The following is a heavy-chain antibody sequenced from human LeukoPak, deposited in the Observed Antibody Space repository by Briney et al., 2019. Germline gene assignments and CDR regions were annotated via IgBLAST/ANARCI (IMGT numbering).Heavy chain of an antibody. CDR3: ARGYYSSGWTRLDV. Sequence: GASVKVSCKTSGYTFTSYGISWVRQAPGQGLEWMGWTSAYNGNTNHAQKFQGRVTMTTDTPTSTAYMELRSLRSEDTAVYYCARGYYSSGWTRLDVWGKGTTVTVSS. CDR2: TSAYNGNT. V-gene: IGHV1-18*01. D-gene: IGHD6-19*01. J-gene: IGHJ6*04. CDR1: GYTFTSYG.